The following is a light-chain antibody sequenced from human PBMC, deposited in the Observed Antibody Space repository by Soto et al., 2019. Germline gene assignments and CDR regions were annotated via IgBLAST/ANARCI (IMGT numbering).Light chain of an antibody. Sequence: QSVLTQPRSVSGSPGQSVTISCTGTSSDVGGYNYVSWYQQYPGKAPKLMISDVTNRPSGVPDRFSGSKSGNTASLAISGLQAEDEADYYCCSYADNYTWVFSGGTKLTVL. J-gene: IGLJ3*02. CDR1: SSDVGGYNY. CDR2: DVT. CDR3: CSYADNYTWV. V-gene: IGLV2-11*01.